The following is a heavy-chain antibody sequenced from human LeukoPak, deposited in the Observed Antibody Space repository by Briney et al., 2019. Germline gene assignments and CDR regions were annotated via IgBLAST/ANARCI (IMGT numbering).Heavy chain of an antibody. J-gene: IGHJ4*02. CDR1: GFTFSSYA. D-gene: IGHD2-2*01. Sequence: GGSLRLSCAASGFTFSSYAMTWVRQAPGKGLEWVSGISGSGGSTYYADSVKGRFTISRDNSKNTLYLQMNSLRAEDTAVYYCANRDQLLCFDYWGQGTLVTVSS. CDR3: ANRDQLLCFDY. CDR2: ISGSGGST. V-gene: IGHV3-23*01.